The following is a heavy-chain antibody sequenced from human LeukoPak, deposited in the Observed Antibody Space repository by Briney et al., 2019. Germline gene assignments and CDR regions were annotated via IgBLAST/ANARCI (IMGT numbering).Heavy chain of an antibody. D-gene: IGHD4-11*01. J-gene: IGHJ4*02. CDR1: GFTVSSNY. V-gene: IGHV3-66*04. CDR2: IYSGGST. CDR3: ASHPSYSNYNPRAYHFDY. Sequence: HPGGSLRLSCAASGFTVSSNYMSWVRQAPGKGLEWVSVIYSGGSTYYADSVKGRFTISRDNSKNTLYLQMNSLRAEDTAVYYCASHPSYSNYNPRAYHFDYWGQGTLVTVSS.